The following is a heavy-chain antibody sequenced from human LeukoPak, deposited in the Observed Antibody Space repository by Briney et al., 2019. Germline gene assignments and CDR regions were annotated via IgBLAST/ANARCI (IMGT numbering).Heavy chain of an antibody. J-gene: IGHJ2*01. CDR2: IYPGDSDT. V-gene: IGHV5-51*01. CDR1: GYSFTSYW. D-gene: IGHD5-12*01. Sequence: GESLKISCQGSGYSFTSYWIGWVRQMPGKGLEWMGIIYPGDSDTRYSPSFQGQVTISADKSISTAYLQWSSLKASDTAMYYCARDPGNSWDDYWYFDLWGRGTLVTVSS. CDR3: ARDPGNSWDDYWYFDL.